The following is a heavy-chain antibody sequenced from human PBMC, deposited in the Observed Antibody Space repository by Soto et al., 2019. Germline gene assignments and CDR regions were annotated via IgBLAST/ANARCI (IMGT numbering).Heavy chain of an antibody. CDR2: IYYSGST. CDR1: GGSISSYY. D-gene: IGHD5-18*01. J-gene: IGHJ6*02. Sequence: TVSGGSISSYYWSWIRQPPGKGLEWIGYIYYSGSTNYNPSLKSRVTISVDTSKNQFSLRLSSVTAADTAVYYCARVGYSYGYSYYYGMDVWGQGTTVTVSS. CDR3: ARVGYSYGYSYYYGMDV. V-gene: IGHV4-59*01.